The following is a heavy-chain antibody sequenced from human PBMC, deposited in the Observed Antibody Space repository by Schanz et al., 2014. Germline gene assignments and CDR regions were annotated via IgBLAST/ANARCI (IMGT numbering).Heavy chain of an antibody. J-gene: IGHJ4*02. Sequence: EVKLLESGGGLVQPGGSLRLSCAASGFTFATYAMSWVRQAPGKGLEWISYISSTSRATYYADSVKGRFTISRDNAKKSLYLRMNSLRAEDTAVYYCARVEVSMVQGLIPSYYFDSWGQGTPVTVSS. CDR3: ARVEVSMVQGLIPSYYFDS. CDR1: GFTFATYA. D-gene: IGHD3-10*01. CDR2: ISSTSRAT. V-gene: IGHV3-48*04.